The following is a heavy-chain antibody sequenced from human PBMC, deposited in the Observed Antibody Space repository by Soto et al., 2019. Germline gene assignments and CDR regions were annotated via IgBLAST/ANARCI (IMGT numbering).Heavy chain of an antibody. V-gene: IGHV1-46*02. CDR1: GYNFNQYY. Sequence: QVQLMQSGAEVRKPGASVRLSCETSGYNFNQYYIHWVRQAPGQGLEWMGIINLRGGTTEYAHKSRGRVTVTGDTSTKTAYMELRSLRSEDTAMYFCARGPEDSDVPRWEYWGPGTLVTVSA. CDR2: INLRGGTT. D-gene: IGHD1-26*01. J-gene: IGHJ4*02. CDR3: ARGPEDSDVPRWEY.